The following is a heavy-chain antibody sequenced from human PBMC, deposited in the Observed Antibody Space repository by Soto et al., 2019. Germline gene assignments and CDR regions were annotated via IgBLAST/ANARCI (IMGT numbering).Heavy chain of an antibody. CDR2: INPDSGGT. J-gene: IGHJ4*02. D-gene: IGHD1-26*01. CDR1: GYTFTAYY. V-gene: IGHV1-2*02. CDR3: ARALSFGSGTFDY. Sequence: ASVKVSCKTSGYTFTAYYIHWVRQAPGQGLEWMGCINPDSGGTKYAQKFQGRVTMTRDTSITTAYMDLSSLRSDDTAFYYCARALSFGSGTFDYWGQGTLVTVPQ.